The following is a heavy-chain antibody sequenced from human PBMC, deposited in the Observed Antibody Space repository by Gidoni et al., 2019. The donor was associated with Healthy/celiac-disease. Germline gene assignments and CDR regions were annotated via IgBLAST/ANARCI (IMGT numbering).Heavy chain of an antibody. CDR1: GYCFTSYW. J-gene: IGHJ6*02. CDR3: ARHDGGYDRYYDYGMDV. Sequence: EVQLVQSGAEVKKPGDSLKISCKSSGYCFTSYWIGWVRQMPGKGLEWMGIIYPGDSDTRYSPSFQGQVTISADKSISTAYLQWSSLKASDTAMYYCARHDGGYDRYYDYGMDVWGQGTTVTVSS. CDR2: IYPGDSDT. D-gene: IGHD5-12*01. V-gene: IGHV5-51*01.